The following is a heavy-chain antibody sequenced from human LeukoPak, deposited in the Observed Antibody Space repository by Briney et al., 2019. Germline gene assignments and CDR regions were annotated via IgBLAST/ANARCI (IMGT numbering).Heavy chain of an antibody. Sequence: SETLSLTCAVYGGSFSGYYWSWIRQPPGKGLEWIGEINHSGSTNYNPSLKSRVTISVDTSKNQFPLKLSSVTAADTAVYYCANGVVPTGDYFDYWGQGTLVTVSS. CDR1: GGSFSGYY. V-gene: IGHV4-34*01. D-gene: IGHD2-2*01. CDR2: INHSGST. J-gene: IGHJ4*02. CDR3: ANGVVPTGDYFDY.